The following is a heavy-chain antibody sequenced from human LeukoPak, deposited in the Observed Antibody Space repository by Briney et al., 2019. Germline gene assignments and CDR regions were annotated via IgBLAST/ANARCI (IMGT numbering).Heavy chain of an antibody. Sequence: SETLSLTCTVSGGSISSSSYYWGWIRQPPGKGLEWIGSIYYSGSTYYNPSLKSRVTISVDTSKNQFSLKLSSVTAADTAVYFRAKDAIRYFDWSPYYFDYWGQGTLVTVSP. CDR3: AKDAIRYFDWSPYYFDY. CDR1: GGSISSSSYY. CDR2: IYYSGST. D-gene: IGHD3-9*01. J-gene: IGHJ4*02. V-gene: IGHV4-39*02.